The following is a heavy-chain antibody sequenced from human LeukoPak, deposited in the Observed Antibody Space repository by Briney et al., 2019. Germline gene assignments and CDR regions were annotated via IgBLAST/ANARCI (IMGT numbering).Heavy chain of an antibody. CDR2: INPNSGGT. V-gene: IGHV1-2*02. CDR3: ARDETYYYDSSGYYTYYYYMDV. Sequence: ASVKVSCKASGYTFTGYYMHWVRQAPGQGLEWMGWINPNSGGTNYAQKFQGRVTMTRDTSISTAYMELSRLRSDDTAVYYCARDETYYYDSSGYYTYYYYMDVWGKGTTVTVSS. J-gene: IGHJ6*03. CDR1: GYTFTGYY. D-gene: IGHD3-22*01.